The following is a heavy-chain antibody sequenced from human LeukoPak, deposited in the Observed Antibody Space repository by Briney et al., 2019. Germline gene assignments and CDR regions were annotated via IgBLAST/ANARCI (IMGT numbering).Heavy chain of an antibody. CDR2: IIPIFGTA. D-gene: IGHD4-17*01. CDR3: ASGGVTVTTPTDAFDI. Sequence: ASVKVSCKASGGTFSSSAINWVRQAPGQGLEWMGGIIPIFGTANYAQKFQGRVTITADKSTGTAYMELSSLRSEDTAVYYCASGGVTVTTPTDAFDIWGQGTMVTVSS. CDR1: GGTFSSSA. V-gene: IGHV1-69*06. J-gene: IGHJ3*02.